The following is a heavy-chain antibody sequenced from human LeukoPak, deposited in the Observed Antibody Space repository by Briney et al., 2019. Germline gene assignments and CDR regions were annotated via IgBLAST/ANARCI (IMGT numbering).Heavy chain of an antibody. CDR1: GGSISSSNW. J-gene: IGHJ4*02. CDR2: IYHSGST. CDR3: ARVQVAGTENYFDY. Sequence: SETLSLTCAVSGGSISSSNWWSWVRQPPGKGLEWIGEIYHSGSTNYNPSLKSRVTISVDKSKNQFSLKLSSVTAADTAVYYCARVQVAGTENYFDYWGQGTLVTVSS. D-gene: IGHD6-19*01. V-gene: IGHV4-4*02.